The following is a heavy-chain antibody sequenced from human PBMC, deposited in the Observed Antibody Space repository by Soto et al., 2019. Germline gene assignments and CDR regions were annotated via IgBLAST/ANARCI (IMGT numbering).Heavy chain of an antibody. CDR2: IIPILGIA. CDR1: GGTFSSYT. D-gene: IGHD4-17*01. CDR3: ARETGDFAHLGY. Sequence: QVQLVQSGAEVKKPGSSVKVSCKASGGTFSSYTISWVRQAPGQGLEWTGRIIPILGIANYAQKFQGRVTITADKSTSTAYMELSSLRSEDTAVYYCARETGDFAHLGYWGQGTLVTVSS. V-gene: IGHV1-69*08. J-gene: IGHJ4*02.